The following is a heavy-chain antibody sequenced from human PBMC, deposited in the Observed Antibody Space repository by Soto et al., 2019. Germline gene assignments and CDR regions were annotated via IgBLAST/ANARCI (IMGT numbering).Heavy chain of an antibody. V-gene: IGHV4-30-2*01. Sequence: QLQLQESGSGLVKHSQTLSLTCAVSGGSISSGGYSWSWIRQPPGKGLELNGYIHHSGSTSYNPSLTCPVTMSVDRSKNQLSLKLSSRTAADTAVYFCARVPGPWGQGTLDAVSS. CDR3: ARVPGP. CDR1: GGSISSGGYS. CDR2: IHHSGST. J-gene: IGHJ5*02.